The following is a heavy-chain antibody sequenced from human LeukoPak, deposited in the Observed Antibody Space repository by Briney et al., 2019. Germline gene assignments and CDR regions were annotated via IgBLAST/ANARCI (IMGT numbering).Heavy chain of an antibody. D-gene: IGHD6-19*01. CDR2: IYYSGST. Sequence: PSQTLSLTCTVSGGSISSGGYYWSWIRQHPGKGLEWIGYIYYSGSTYYNPSLKSRVTISVDTSKNQFSLKLSSVTAADTAVYYCAREIAVAGSYYYGMDVWGQGTTVTVSS. CDR3: AREIAVAGSYYYGMDV. CDR1: GGSISSGGYY. J-gene: IGHJ6*02. V-gene: IGHV4-31*03.